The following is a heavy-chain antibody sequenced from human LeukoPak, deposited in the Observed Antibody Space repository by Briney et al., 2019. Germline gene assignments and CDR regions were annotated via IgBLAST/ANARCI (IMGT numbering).Heavy chain of an antibody. Sequence: SETLSLTCSVSGYSISSGFYWGWIRQPPGKGLEWIGSVYQTGSTYYNPSLKSRVTISVDTSKNQFSLRLSSVTAADTAVYYCARVGTGYDSSGYYFYWGQGTLVTVSS. CDR2: VYQTGST. J-gene: IGHJ4*02. CDR1: GYSISSGFY. CDR3: ARVGTGYDSSGYYFY. D-gene: IGHD3-22*01. V-gene: IGHV4-38-2*02.